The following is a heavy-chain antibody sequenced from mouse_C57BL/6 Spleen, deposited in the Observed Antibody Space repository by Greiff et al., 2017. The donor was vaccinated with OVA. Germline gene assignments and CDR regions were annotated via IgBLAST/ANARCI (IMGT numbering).Heavy chain of an antibody. J-gene: IGHJ3*01. V-gene: IGHV7-3*01. CDR2: IRNKANGYTT. CDR3: ARWEPGFAY. CDR1: GFTFTDYY. D-gene: IGHD6-1*01. Sequence: EVKLQESGGGLVQPGGSLSLSCAASGFTFTDYYMSWVRQPPGKALEWLGFIRNKANGYTTEYSASVKGRFTISRDNSQSILYLQMNALRAEDSATYYCARWEPGFAYWGQGTLVTVSA.